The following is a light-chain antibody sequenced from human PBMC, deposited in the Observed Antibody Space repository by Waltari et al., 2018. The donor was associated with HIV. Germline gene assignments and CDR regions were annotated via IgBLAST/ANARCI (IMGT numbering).Light chain of an antibody. Sequence: QSALTQPRSLSGSPGQSVTISCTGTSSDVGCYNYVSWYQQHPGKAPKLMIYDVSKRPSGVPDRFSGSKSGNTASLTISGLQAEDEADYYCCSYAGSYTVVFGGGTKLTVL. V-gene: IGLV2-11*01. CDR1: SSDVGCYNY. CDR3: CSYAGSYTVV. J-gene: IGLJ2*01. CDR2: DVS.